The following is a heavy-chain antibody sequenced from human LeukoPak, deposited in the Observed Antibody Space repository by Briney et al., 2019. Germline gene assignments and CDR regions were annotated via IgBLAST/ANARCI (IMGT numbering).Heavy chain of an antibody. CDR3: ASLTVTTKDY. CDR2: INHSGST. CDR1: GGSFSGYY. D-gene: IGHD4-17*01. J-gene: IGHJ4*02. V-gene: IGHV4-34*01. Sequence: SETLSLTCAVYGGSFSGYYWSWIRQPPGKGLEWTGEINHSGSTNYNPSLKSRVTISVDTSKNQFSLKLSSVTAADTAVYYCASLTVTTKDYWGQGTLVTVSS.